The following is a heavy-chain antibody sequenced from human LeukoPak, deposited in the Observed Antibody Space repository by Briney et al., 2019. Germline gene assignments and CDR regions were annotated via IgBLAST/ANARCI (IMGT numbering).Heavy chain of an antibody. Sequence: ASVKVSCKASGYTFTSYYMHWVRQAPGQGLEWMGIINPSGGSTSYAQKFQGRVTMTRDMSTSTVYMELSSPRSEDTAVYYCATGYSSSFPSDYWGQGTLVTVSS. D-gene: IGHD6-6*01. CDR2: INPSGGST. CDR3: ATGYSSSFPSDY. J-gene: IGHJ4*02. V-gene: IGHV1-46*01. CDR1: GYTFTSYY.